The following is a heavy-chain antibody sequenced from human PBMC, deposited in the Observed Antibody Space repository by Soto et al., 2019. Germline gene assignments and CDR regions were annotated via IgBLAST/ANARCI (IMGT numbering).Heavy chain of an antibody. CDR1: GFSLSTSGMR. CDR2: IDWDDDK. CDR3: ARIRRGYFDY. V-gene: IGHV2-70*04. Sequence: SGPTLVNPTQTLTLTCTFSGFSLSTSGMRVSWIRQPPGRALEWLARIDWDDDKFYSTSLKTRLTISKDTSKNQVVLTMTNMDPVDTATYYCARIRRGYFDYWGQGTLVTVSS. J-gene: IGHJ4*02.